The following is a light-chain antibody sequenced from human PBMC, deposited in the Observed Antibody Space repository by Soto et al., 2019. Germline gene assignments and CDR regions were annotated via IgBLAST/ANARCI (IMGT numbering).Light chain of an antibody. J-gene: IGKJ4*02. V-gene: IGKV4-1*01. CDR3: QQYYSPPVT. CDR2: WAS. CDR1: QSVLYSSNIKNY. Sequence: DIVMTQSPDSLAVSLGERATINCKSSQSVLYSSNIKNYLAWYQQKPGQAPKLLIYWASTRQFGVPDRFSGSGSGTDFTLIISSLQAEDVGIYYCQQYYSPPVTCGGGTKVEIK.